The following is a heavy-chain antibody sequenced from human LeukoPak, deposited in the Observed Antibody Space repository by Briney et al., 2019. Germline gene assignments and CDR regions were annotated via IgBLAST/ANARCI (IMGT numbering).Heavy chain of an antibody. Sequence: ASVKVSCKASGGTFSSYAISWVRQAPGQGLEWMGGIIPIFGTANYAQKFQGRVTITADESTSTAYMELSSLRSEDTAVYYCARDEGYCSRTGCYEVVVYYGMDVWGEGTTVTVSS. CDR3: ARDEGYCSRTGCYEVVVYYGMDV. CDR2: IIPIFGTA. CDR1: GGTFSSYA. D-gene: IGHD2-2*01. J-gene: IGHJ6*04. V-gene: IGHV1-69*01.